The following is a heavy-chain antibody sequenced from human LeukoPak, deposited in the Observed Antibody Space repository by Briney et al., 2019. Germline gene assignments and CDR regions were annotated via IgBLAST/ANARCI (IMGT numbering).Heavy chain of an antibody. CDR3: ARVQGVGATPDYFDY. D-gene: IGHD1-26*01. CDR1: GGSISNYY. V-gene: IGHV4-59*01. Sequence: SETLSLTCTVSGGSISNYYWSWIRQPPGKGLEYIGYIYYSGSTNYNPSLKSRVTISVDTSKNQFSLNPRSVTAADTAVYYCARVQGVGATPDYFDYWGQGTLVTVSS. CDR2: IYYSGST. J-gene: IGHJ4*02.